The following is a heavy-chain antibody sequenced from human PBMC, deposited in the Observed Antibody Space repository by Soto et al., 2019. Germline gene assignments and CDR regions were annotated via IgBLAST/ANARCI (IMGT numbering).Heavy chain of an antibody. V-gene: IGHV4-30-2*01. CDR3: ARAAPRGYSYGRLFDY. J-gene: IGHJ4*02. CDR2: IYHSGST. Sequence: SETLSLTCAVYGGSFSGYYWSWIRQPPGKGLEWIGYIYHSGSTYYNPSLKSRVTISVDRSKNQFSLKLSSVTAADTAVYYCARAAPRGYSYGRLFDYWGQGTLVTVSS. D-gene: IGHD5-18*01. CDR1: GGSFSGYY.